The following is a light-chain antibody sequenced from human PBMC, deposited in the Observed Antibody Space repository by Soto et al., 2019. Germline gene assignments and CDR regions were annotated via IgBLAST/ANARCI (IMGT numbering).Light chain of an antibody. Sequence: EIVLTQSPATLSLSPGERATLSCSASQSVSSYLAWYQQKPGQAPRLLIYDASNRATGIPARFSGSGSGTDFTLTINSLEPEDSAVYYCQQRSNWPSITFGQGTRLENK. J-gene: IGKJ5*01. CDR1: QSVSSY. CDR3: QQRSNWPSIT. CDR2: DAS. V-gene: IGKV3-11*01.